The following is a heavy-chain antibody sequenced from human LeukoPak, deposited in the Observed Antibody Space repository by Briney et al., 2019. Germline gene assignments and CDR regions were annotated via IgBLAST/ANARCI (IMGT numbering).Heavy chain of an antibody. V-gene: IGHV3-23*01. Sequence: GGSLRLSCAASGFTFSSYAMSWIRQAPGKGLEWVSSISGTGGSTFYADSVKGRFTISRDNSKNTLYLQMNSLRAEDTAIYYCAKEREAYCSGGSGYGSDRLFPADYWGQGTLVTVSS. D-gene: IGHD2-15*01. J-gene: IGHJ4*02. CDR3: AKEREAYCSGGSGYGSDRLFPADY. CDR1: GFTFSSYA. CDR2: ISGTGGST.